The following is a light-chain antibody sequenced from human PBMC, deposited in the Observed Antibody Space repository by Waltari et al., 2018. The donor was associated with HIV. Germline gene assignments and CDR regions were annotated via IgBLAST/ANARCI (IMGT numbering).Light chain of an antibody. Sequence: EIVLTQSPATLSLSPGERATLSCRASQSVSSRYLARYQQKPGQAPRLVIYNVSKRATGIPDRFTGSGSGTDFTLTINSLEPEDFAVYFCQQYDVSRTFGQGTKVEVK. CDR2: NVS. V-gene: IGKV3-20*01. J-gene: IGKJ1*01. CDR3: QQYDVSRT. CDR1: QSVSSRY.